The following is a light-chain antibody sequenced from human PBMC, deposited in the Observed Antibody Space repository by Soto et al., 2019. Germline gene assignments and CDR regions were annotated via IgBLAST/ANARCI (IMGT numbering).Light chain of an antibody. CDR3: SSYAGNHVV. V-gene: IGLV2-8*01. CDR1: SSDVGGYNY. CDR2: EVS. Sequence: QSALTQPPSASGSPGQSVTISCTGTSSDVGGYNYVSWYQQHPGKAPKLMIYEVSKRPSGAPDRFSGSKSGNTASLTVSGLQAEDEADYYCSSYAGNHVVFGGGTQLTVL. J-gene: IGLJ2*01.